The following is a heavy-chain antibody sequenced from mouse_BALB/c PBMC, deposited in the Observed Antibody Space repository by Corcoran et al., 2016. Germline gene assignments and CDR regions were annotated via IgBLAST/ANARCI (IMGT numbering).Heavy chain of an antibody. J-gene: IGHJ1*01. Sequence: QIQLVQSGPDLKKPGETVKISCKASGYTFTNYGMNWVKQAPGKGLKWMGWINTYTGEPTYADDFKGRFAFSLETSASTAYLQINNRKNEDTATYFCARRGVGWYFDVWGAGTTVTVSS. CDR3: ARRGVGWYFDV. V-gene: IGHV9-3-1*01. CDR1: GYTFTNYG. CDR2: INTYTGEP.